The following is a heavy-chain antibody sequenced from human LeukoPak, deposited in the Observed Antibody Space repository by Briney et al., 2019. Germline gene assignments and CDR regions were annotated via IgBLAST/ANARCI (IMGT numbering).Heavy chain of an antibody. CDR1: GFIFSSYG. CDR3: AKVSLNMVNDAFDI. J-gene: IGHJ3*02. D-gene: IGHD4/OR15-4a*01. Sequence: GGSLRLSCAASGFIFSSYGMHWVSQAPDKGLEWVAFIRYDGSRKYYADSVKGRFTISRDNSKNTLYLQMNSLRAEDTAMYYCAKVSLNMVNDAFDIWGQGTMVSVSS. V-gene: IGHV3-30*02. CDR2: IRYDGSRK.